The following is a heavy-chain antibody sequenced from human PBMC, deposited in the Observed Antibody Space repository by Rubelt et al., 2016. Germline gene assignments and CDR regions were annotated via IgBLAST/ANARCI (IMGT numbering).Heavy chain of an antibody. D-gene: IGHD6-19*01. CDR3: ARGPNSDGWLSFDY. CDR2: IYNSGST. CDR1: GDSISSYY. J-gene: IGHJ4*02. V-gene: IGHV4-59*12. Sequence: QVQLQESGPGLVKPSETLSLTCTVSGDSISSYYWSWIRQPPGKGLEWIGYIYNSGSTNYNPSLKSRVTISVDKSKNQFSLILSSVTAADTAVYYCARGPNSDGWLSFDYWGQGTLVTVSS.